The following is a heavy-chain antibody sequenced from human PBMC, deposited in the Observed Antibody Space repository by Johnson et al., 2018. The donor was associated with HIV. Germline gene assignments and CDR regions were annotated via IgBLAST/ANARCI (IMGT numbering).Heavy chain of an antibody. V-gene: IGHV3-30*19. CDR2: ISYDGSNK. CDR3: ARVATHAFDI. Sequence: VQVVESGGGVVQPGRSLRLSCAASGFTFNSYGMHWVRQAPGKGLEWVAVISYDGSNKYYADSVKGRFPISRDNSKNTLYPQMNSLRAEDTAVYYCARVATHAFDIWGQGTMVTVSS. CDR1: GFTFNSYG. D-gene: IGHD1-26*01. J-gene: IGHJ3*02.